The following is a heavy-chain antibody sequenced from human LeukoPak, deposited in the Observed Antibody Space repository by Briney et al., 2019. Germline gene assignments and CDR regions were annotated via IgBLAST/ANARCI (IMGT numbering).Heavy chain of an antibody. J-gene: IGHJ4*02. CDR2: ISYDGSNK. D-gene: IGHD2-8*01. Sequence: GGSLRLSCAASGFTFSSYAMHWVRQAPGKGLEWVAVISYDGSNKYYADSVKGRFTISRDNSKNTLYLQMNSLRAEDTAVYYCAKEGVLSYYFDYWGQGTLVTVST. CDR3: AKEGVLSYYFDY. CDR1: GFTFSSYA. V-gene: IGHV3-30-3*01.